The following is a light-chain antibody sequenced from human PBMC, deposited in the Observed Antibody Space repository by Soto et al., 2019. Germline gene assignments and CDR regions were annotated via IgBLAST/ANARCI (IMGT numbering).Light chain of an antibody. CDR2: EVS. CDR1: KSDIGDYNS. J-gene: IGLJ3*02. V-gene: IGLV2-14*01. Sequence: QSALTQPASVSGSPGQSITISCAGTKSDIGDYNSVSWYQQYPGKTPKLIIYEVSSRPSGVSNRFSGFKSGNTASLTISGLQAEDEADYYCCSYRSTNTLVFGGGTKLTVL. CDR3: CSYRSTNTLV.